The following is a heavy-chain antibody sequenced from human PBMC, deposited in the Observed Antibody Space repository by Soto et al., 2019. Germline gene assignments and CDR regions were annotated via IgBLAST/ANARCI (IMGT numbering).Heavy chain of an antibody. J-gene: IGHJ4*02. CDR1: GGTFSSYT. CDR3: ARVRRDGYNYVDY. D-gene: IGHD5-12*01. V-gene: IGHV1-69*02. CDR2: IIPILGIA. Sequence: QVQLVQSGAEVKKPGSSVKVSCKASGGTFSSYTISWVRQAPGQGLEWMGRIIPILGIANYAQKFQGRVTITADKSTSTAYMELSSLRSEDTAVYYCARVRRDGYNYVDYWGQGTLVTVSS.